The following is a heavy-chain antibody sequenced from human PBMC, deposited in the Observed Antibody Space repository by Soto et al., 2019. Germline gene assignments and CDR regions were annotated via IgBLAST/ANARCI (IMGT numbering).Heavy chain of an antibody. J-gene: IGHJ4*02. D-gene: IGHD3-10*01. CDR2: ISYDGSNK. CDR1: GFTFSSYG. CDR3: ASLPTRDLWFGGFDY. V-gene: IGHV3-30*19. Sequence: GGSLRLSCAASGFTFSSYGMHWVRQAPGKGLGWVAVISYDGSNKYYADSVKGRFTISRDNSKNTLYLQMNSLRAEDTAVYYCASLPTRDLWFGGFDYWGQGTLVTVSS.